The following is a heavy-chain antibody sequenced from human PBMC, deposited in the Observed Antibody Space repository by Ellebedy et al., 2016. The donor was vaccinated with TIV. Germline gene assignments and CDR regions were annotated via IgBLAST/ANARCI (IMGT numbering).Heavy chain of an antibody. J-gene: IGHJ5*02. D-gene: IGHD5-12*01. CDR2: IIPVFNTA. CDR3: ARDDGNSGEYNWFDP. Sequence: SVKVSCXASGGAFSSYAISWVRQAPGQGLEWMGGIIPVFNTAKYAERFQGRLTITADDSTSTTYMELRSLTSEDTAVYFCARDDGNSGEYNWFDPWGQGTQVTVSS. CDR1: GGAFSSYA. V-gene: IGHV1-69*13.